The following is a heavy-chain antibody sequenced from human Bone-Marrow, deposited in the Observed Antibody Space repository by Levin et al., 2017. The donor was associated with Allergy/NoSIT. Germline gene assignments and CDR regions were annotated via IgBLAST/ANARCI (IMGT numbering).Heavy chain of an antibody. J-gene: IGHJ6*02. D-gene: IGHD4-11*01. CDR1: GFIVSHNY. V-gene: IGHV3-53*01. CDR3: ARDGDMTTLGELPRQDYYYKGMDV. CDR2: MYTSGST. Sequence: QSGGSLRLSCAASGFIVSHNYMSWVRQAPGKGLEWVSVMYTSGSTYYADSVKGRFTVSRDSHRNTLFLQMNSLRAEDTAVYYCARDGDMTTLGELPRQDYYYKGMDVWGQGTAVIVSS.